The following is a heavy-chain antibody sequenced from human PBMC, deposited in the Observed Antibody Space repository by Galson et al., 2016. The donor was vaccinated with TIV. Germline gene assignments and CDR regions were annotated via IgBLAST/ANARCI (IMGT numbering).Heavy chain of an antibody. CDR1: GYTFTHHA. V-gene: IGHV1-3*01. J-gene: IGHJ4*02. CDR3: ARPPYCGGDCYKYDY. CDR2: INAGNGYT. Sequence: QSGAEVKKPGASVKVSCKASGYTFTHHALHWVRQAPGQSLEWMGCINAGNGYTKYSQMFQGRVTITRDTSASTAYMELSSLSSEDTAVYYCARPPYCGGDCYKYDYWGQGTLVTVSS. D-gene: IGHD2-21*01.